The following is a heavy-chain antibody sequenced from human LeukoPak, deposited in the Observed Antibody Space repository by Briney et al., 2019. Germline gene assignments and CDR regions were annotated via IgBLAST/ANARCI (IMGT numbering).Heavy chain of an antibody. D-gene: IGHD6-13*01. CDR1: GFTFSTYE. J-gene: IGHJ6*03. CDR3: ARATYSSSWYYYYYMDV. CDR2: ISSSGNTI. Sequence: PGGSLRLSCAAPGFTFSTYEMNWVRQAPGKGLEWVSYISSSGNTIHYADSVKGRFTISRDNAKNSLYLQMNSLRAEDTAVYYCARATYSSSWYYYYYMDVWGKGTTVTVSS. V-gene: IGHV3-48*03.